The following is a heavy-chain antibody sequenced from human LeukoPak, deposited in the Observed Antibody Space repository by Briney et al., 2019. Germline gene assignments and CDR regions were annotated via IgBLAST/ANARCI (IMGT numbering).Heavy chain of an antibody. CDR3: AREGTVGYYYYMDV. Sequence: GGSLRLSCAASGFTFSSYSMNWVRQAPGKGLEWVSSISSSSSYIYYADSVKGRFTISRDNAKNSLYLQMNSLRAEDTAVYYCAREGTVGYYYYMDVWGKGTTVTVSS. D-gene: IGHD1-1*01. J-gene: IGHJ6*03. CDR2: ISSSSSYI. CDR1: GFTFSSYS. V-gene: IGHV3-21*01.